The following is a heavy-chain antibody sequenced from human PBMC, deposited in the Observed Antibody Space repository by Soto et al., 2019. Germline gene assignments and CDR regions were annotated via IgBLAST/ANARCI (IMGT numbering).Heavy chain of an antibody. J-gene: IGHJ6*03. CDR3: ARLPLRWLSPYYYYYYMDV. V-gene: IGHV4-39*01. Sequence: QLQLQESGPGLVKPSETLSLTCTVSGGSISSSSYYWGWIRQPPGKGLEWIGSIYYSGSTYYNPSLKSRVTISVDTSKNQFSLKLSSVTAADTAVYYCARLPLRWLSPYYYYYYMDVWGKGTTVTVSS. D-gene: IGHD3-22*01. CDR1: GGSISSSSYY. CDR2: IYYSGST.